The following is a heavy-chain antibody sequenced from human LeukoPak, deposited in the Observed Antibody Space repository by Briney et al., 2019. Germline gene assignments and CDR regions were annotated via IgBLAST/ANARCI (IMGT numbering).Heavy chain of an antibody. CDR3: ASDPRDGGQNV. V-gene: IGHV3-30*04. D-gene: IGHD5-24*01. J-gene: IGHJ6*04. CDR1: GFNLTNYA. CDR2: ISYSGDNK. Sequence: GGSLRLSCAASGFNLTNYAMHWVRQAPGKGLEWVTLISYSGDNKYYADSVKGRFTFSRDKSKNTLCLQMNSLRPEDSAVYYCASDPRDGGQNVWGKGTTVTVSS.